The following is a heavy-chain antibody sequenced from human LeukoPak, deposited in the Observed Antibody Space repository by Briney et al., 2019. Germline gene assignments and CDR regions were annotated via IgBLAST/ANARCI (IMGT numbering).Heavy chain of an antibody. CDR2: INHSGST. D-gene: IGHD1-26*01. CDR1: GGSFSGYY. V-gene: IGHV4-34*01. Sequence: SETLSLTCAVYGGSFSGYYWSWIRQPPGKGLEWIGEINHSGSTNYNPSLKSRVTISVDTSKNQFSLKLSSVTAADTAVYYCARHPIYSGSYSNWGQGTLVTVSS. J-gene: IGHJ4*02. CDR3: ARHPIYSGSYSN.